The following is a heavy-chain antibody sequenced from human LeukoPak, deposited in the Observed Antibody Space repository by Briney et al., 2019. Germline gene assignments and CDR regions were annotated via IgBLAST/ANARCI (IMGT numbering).Heavy chain of an antibody. J-gene: IGHJ4*02. CDR1: GGSFSGYY. V-gene: IGHV4-34*01. D-gene: IGHD3-3*01. Sequence: PSETLSLTCAVYGGSFSGYYWSWIRQPPGKGLEWIGEINHSGSTNYNPSLKSRVTISVDTSKNQFSLKLSSVTAADTAVYYCARVPWVLRFLEWWGQGTLVTVSS. CDR3: ARVPWVLRFLEW. CDR2: INHSGST.